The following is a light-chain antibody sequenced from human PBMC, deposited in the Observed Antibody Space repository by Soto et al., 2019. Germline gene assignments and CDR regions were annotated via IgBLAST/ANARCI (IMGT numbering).Light chain of an antibody. V-gene: IGKV1-5*03. CDR2: KSS. J-gene: IGKJ1*01. CDR3: QQYRRFSWT. CDR1: QSIDTW. Sequence: DIQMTQSPSTLSASVGDRVTITCRASQSIDTWLAWYQQKPGKAPKLLIYKSSILQTGVPSRFSGSGSGTEFTLTINSLQPDDVGSYFCQQYRRFSWTFGQGTKVEIQ.